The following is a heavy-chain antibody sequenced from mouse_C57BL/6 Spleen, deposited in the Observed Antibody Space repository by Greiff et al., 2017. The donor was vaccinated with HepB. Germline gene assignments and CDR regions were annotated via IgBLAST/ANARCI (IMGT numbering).Heavy chain of an antibody. Sequence: VQLQQSGAELVRPGSSVKLSCKASGYTFTSYWMHWVKQRPIQGLEWIGNIDPSDSETHYNQKFKDKATLTVDKSSSTAYMQLSSLTSEDSAVYYCASIYYGNYENAMDYWGQGTSVTVSS. D-gene: IGHD2-1*01. CDR3: ASIYYGNYENAMDY. J-gene: IGHJ4*01. V-gene: IGHV1-52*01. CDR2: IDPSDSET. CDR1: GYTFTSYW.